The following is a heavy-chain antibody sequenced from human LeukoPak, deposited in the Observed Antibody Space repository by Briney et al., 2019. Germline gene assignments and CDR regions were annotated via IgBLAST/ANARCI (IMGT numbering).Heavy chain of an antibody. CDR3: ARDAVVQQQLDYYYGMDV. V-gene: IGHV3-11*01. CDR1: GFTFSDYH. J-gene: IGHJ6*02. D-gene: IGHD6-13*01. CDR2: ISSSGSTI. Sequence: GGSLRLSCAASGFTFSDYHMSWIRQAPGKGLEWVSYISSSGSTIYHADSVKGRFTISRDNAKNSLYLQMNSLRAEDTAVYYCARDAVVQQQLDYYYGMDVWGQGTTVTVSS.